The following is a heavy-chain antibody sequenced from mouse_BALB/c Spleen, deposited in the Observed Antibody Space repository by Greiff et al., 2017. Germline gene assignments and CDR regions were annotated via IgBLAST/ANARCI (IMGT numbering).Heavy chain of an antibody. CDR1: GYTFTSYW. CDR3: TRSQGSEYGRSWFAY. Sequence: LQQPGSELVRPGASVKLSCKASGYTFTSYWMHWVKQRHGQGLEWIGNIYPGSGSTNYDEKFKSKGTLTVDTSSSTAYMHLSSLTSEDSAVYYCTRSQGSEYGRSWFAYWGQGTLVTVSA. V-gene: IGHV1S22*01. J-gene: IGHJ3*01. D-gene: IGHD2-10*02. CDR2: IYPGSGST.